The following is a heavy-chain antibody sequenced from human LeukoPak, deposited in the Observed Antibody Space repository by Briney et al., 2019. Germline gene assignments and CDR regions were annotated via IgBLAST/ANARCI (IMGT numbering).Heavy chain of an antibody. V-gene: IGHV1-2*02. CDR1: GYTFTGYY. J-gene: IGHJ5*02. Sequence: ASVKVSCKASGYTFTGYYMHWVRQAPGQGPEWMGWINPNSGGTNYAQKFQGRVTMTRDTSISTAYMELSRLRSDDTAVYYCARGDSGWFNWFDPWGQGTLVTVSS. CDR3: ARGDSGWFNWFDP. CDR2: INPNSGGT. D-gene: IGHD6-19*01.